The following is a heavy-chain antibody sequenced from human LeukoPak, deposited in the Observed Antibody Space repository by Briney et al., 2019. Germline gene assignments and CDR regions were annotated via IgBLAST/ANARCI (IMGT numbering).Heavy chain of an antibody. CDR1: GYTFTSYY. D-gene: IGHD3-9*01. CDR3: AKAQAYSVLRYFDWLAYEDY. CDR2: INPSGGST. V-gene: IGHV1-46*01. J-gene: IGHJ4*02. Sequence: ASVKVSCKASGYTFTSYYMHWVRQAPGQGLEWMGIINPSGGSTSYAQKFQGRVTMTSDTSTSIVYMELSSLRFEDTAVYYCAKAQAYSVLRYFDWLAYEDYWGQGTLVTVSS.